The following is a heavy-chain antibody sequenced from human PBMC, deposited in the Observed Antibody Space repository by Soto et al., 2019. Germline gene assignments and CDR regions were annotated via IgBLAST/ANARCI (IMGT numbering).Heavy chain of an antibody. Sequence: PGGSLRLSCAASGFTVSSNNMSWVRQAPGKGLEWVSVIYSGGSTYYADSVKGRFTISRDNSKNTLYLQMNSLRAEDTAVYYCARGGDISSSWYHLDFDYWGQGTLVTVSS. CDR2: IYSGGST. V-gene: IGHV3-66*01. CDR3: ARGGDISSSWYHLDFDY. CDR1: GFTVSSNN. D-gene: IGHD6-13*01. J-gene: IGHJ4*02.